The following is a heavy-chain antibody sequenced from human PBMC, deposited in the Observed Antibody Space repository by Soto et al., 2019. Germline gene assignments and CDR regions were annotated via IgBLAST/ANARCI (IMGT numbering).Heavy chain of an antibody. CDR1: GGSISSSSYY. V-gene: IGHV4-39*01. Sequence: QLQRQESGPGLVKPSETLSLTCTVSGGSISSSSYYWGWIRQPPGKGLEWIGSIYYSGSTYYNPSLKSRVTISVDTSKNQFSLKLSSVTAADTAVYYCARQKNYCSSTRCLYFDYWGQGTLVTVSS. J-gene: IGHJ4*02. D-gene: IGHD2-2*01. CDR2: IYYSGST. CDR3: ARQKNYCSSTRCLYFDY.